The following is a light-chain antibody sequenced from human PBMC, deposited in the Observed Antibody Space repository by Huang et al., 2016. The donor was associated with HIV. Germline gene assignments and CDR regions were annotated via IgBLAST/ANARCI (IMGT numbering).Light chain of an antibody. Sequence: IQMTQSPSSLSASVGDRVTITCRASQSLDGYLNWYQKKPGKAPKLLISSASTLHTGVPPRFSGSGSGADYTLIINNVQPDDFATYFCQQSYGTLITFGQGSRLDTK. CDR3: QQSYGTLIT. V-gene: IGKV1-39*01. CDR1: QSLDGY. CDR2: SAS. J-gene: IGKJ5*01.